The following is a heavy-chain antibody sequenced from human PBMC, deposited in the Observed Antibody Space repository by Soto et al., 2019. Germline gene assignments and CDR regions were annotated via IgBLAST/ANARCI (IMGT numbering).Heavy chain of an antibody. D-gene: IGHD3-9*01. Sequence: QVQLVQSGAEVKKPGASVKVSCKASGYTFTSYDINWVRQATGQGLEWMGWMNPNSGNTGYAQKFQGRVTMTRNTSISTAYMELSSLRSEDTAVYYCAMPLRYFDWLGTYYGMDVWGQGTTVTVSS. CDR1: GYTFTSYD. V-gene: IGHV1-8*01. CDR2: MNPNSGNT. CDR3: AMPLRYFDWLGTYYGMDV. J-gene: IGHJ6*02.